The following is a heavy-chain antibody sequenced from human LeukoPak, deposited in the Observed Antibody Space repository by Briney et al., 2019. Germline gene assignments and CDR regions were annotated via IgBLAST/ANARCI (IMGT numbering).Heavy chain of an antibody. CDR1: GFTFSTSW. Sequence: PGGSLRLSCTASGFTFSTSWMHWVRQAPGKGLVWVSRITHVGTGTTYADSVKGRFTISRDNAKSTVYLQMNSLRAEDTAVYYCARDRGSGRFDPWGQGTLVTVSS. J-gene: IGHJ5*02. CDR3: ARDRGSGRFDP. V-gene: IGHV3-74*01. D-gene: IGHD3-10*01. CDR2: ITHVGTGT.